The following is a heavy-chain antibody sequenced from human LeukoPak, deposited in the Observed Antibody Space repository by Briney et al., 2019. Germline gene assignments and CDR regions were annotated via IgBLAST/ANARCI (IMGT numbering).Heavy chain of an antibody. CDR1: GLTFSQYC. J-gene: IGHJ4*02. V-gene: IGHV3-7*01. CDR3: ARDTVFDY. Sequence: GGSLRLSGAASGLTFSQYCMTWVRQAPGKGLEWVAEIIQDGSGKYYGDSVKGRFTISRDNAKNSVYLQMNSLRAEDTAVYYCARDTVFDYWGQGTLVTVSS. CDR2: IIQDGSGK.